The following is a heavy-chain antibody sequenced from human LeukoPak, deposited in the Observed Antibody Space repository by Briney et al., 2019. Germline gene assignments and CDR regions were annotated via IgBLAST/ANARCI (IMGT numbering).Heavy chain of an antibody. CDR1: GFTFSSYG. Sequence: GGSLRLSCAASGFTFSSYGMHWVRQAPGKGLEWVALIWYDGSNKYYADSVKGRFTISRDNSKNTLYLQMNSLRAEDTAVYYCARDWTATLDYWGQGTLATVSS. D-gene: IGHD2-15*01. J-gene: IGHJ4*02. V-gene: IGHV3-33*01. CDR3: ARDWTATLDY. CDR2: IWYDGSNK.